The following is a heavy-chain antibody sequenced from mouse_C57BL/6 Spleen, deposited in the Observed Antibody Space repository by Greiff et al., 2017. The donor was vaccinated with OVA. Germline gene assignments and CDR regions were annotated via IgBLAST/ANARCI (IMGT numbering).Heavy chain of an antibody. CDR2: IYPGDGDT. V-gene: IGHV1-82*01. Sequence: QVQLQQSGPELVKPGASVKISCKASGYAFSSSWMNWVKQRPGKGLEWIGRIYPGDGDTNYNGKFKGKATLTADKSSSTAYMQLSSLTSEDSAVYFCARSLGPDYWGQGTTLTVSS. CDR3: ARSLGPDY. J-gene: IGHJ2*01. D-gene: IGHD4-1*01. CDR1: GYAFSSSW.